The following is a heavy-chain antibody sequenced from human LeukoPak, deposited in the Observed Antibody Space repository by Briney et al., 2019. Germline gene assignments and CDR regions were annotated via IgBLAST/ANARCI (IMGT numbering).Heavy chain of an antibody. V-gene: IGHV3-53*01. CDR1: GFTVSSNY. Sequence: PGGSLRLSCAASGFTVSSNYMSWVRQAPGKGLEWVSVIYSGGSTYYADSVKGRFTISSDNSKNTLYLQMNSLRAEDTAVYYCASLPRPRMDVWGKGTTVTVSS. CDR3: ASLPRPRMDV. CDR2: IYSGGST. J-gene: IGHJ6*04.